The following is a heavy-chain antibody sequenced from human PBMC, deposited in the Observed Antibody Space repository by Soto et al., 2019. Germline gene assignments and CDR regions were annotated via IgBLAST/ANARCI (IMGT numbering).Heavy chain of an antibody. CDR2: VYYSGST. CDR1: GGSVSSSSYY. Sequence: SETLPRTCTVSGGSVSSSSYYWGWVRQPPGKGLEWIGSVYYSGSTYYNPSLESRVTISVDKSKNQFSLKRMSWSAADTAVHYRGSLEVLDTVSCYFDDWVPGALVTVSP. CDR3: GSLEVLDTVSCYFDD. D-gene: IGHD2-8*02. J-gene: IGHJ4*01. V-gene: IGHV4-39*01.